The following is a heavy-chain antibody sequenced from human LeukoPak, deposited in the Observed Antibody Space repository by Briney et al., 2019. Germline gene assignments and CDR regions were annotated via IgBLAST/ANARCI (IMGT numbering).Heavy chain of an antibody. CDR3: ARSSSSGYYSD. CDR1: GGSISRYY. J-gene: IGHJ4*02. D-gene: IGHD3-22*01. V-gene: IGHV4-59*08. Sequence: KPSETLSLTCTVSGGSISRYYWSWIRQPPGKGLEWIGYIYYSGSTNYNPSLKSRVTISVDTSKNQFSLKLSSVTAADTAVYYCARSSSSGYYSDWGQGTLVTVSS. CDR2: IYYSGST.